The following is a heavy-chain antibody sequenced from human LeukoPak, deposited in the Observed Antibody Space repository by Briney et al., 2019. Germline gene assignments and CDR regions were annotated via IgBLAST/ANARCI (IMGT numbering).Heavy chain of an antibody. D-gene: IGHD3-3*01. J-gene: IGHJ3*02. Sequence: GGSLRLSCAASGFTFSDYYMSWIRQAPGKGLEWVSYISSSGSTIYYVDSVKGRFTISRDNSQNTLYLQMNSLRAEDTAVYYCARGVPQAFDIWGQGTMVTVSS. CDR3: ARGVPQAFDI. V-gene: IGHV3-11*01. CDR1: GFTFSDYY. CDR2: ISSSGSTI.